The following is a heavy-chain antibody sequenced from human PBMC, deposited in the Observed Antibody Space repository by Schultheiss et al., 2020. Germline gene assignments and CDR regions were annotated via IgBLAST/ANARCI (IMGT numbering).Heavy chain of an antibody. CDR2: IGSSSSTK. J-gene: IGHJ4*02. Sequence: GGSLRLSCAASGFPFETYAMNWVRQAPGKGLEWLSYIGSSSSTKYYADSVKRRFTISRDNAKNSLYLQMNSLRAEDTAVYYCASQSWSGFQIDYWGQGTLVTVSS. V-gene: IGHV3-48*01. CDR3: ASQSWSGFQIDY. CDR1: GFPFETYA. D-gene: IGHD3-3*01.